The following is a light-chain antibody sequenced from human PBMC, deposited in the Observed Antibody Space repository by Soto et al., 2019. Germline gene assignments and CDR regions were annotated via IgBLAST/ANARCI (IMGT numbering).Light chain of an antibody. CDR2: GNS. Sequence: QAVVTQPPSVSGAPGQRVTISCTGSSSNIGAGYDVHWYQQLPGTAPKLLIYGNSNRPSGVPDRFSGSKSGTSASLAITGXQXXDXADYYCQSYDSSLSGSGVFGGGTKLTVL. CDR1: SSNIGAGYD. V-gene: IGLV1-40*01. CDR3: QSYDSSLSGSGV. J-gene: IGLJ3*02.